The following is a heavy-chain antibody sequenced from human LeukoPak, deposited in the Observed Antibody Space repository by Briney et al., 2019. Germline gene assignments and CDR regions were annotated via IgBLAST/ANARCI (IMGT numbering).Heavy chain of an antibody. V-gene: IGHV3-11*01. Sequence: GSLRLSCAASGFTFSDYYMSWIRQAPGKGLEWVSYISSSGSTIYYADSVKGRFTISRDNAKNSLYLQMNSLRAEDTAVYYCARDIAGDYDFWSEVLGIDPWGQGTLVTVSS. CDR2: ISSSGSTI. D-gene: IGHD3-3*01. CDR3: ARDIAGDYDFWSEVLGIDP. CDR1: GFTFSDYY. J-gene: IGHJ5*02.